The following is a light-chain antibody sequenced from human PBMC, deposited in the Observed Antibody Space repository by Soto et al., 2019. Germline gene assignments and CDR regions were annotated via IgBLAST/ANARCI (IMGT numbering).Light chain of an antibody. J-gene: IGKJ5*01. CDR1: QGISSY. V-gene: IGKV1-9*01. CDR3: QQSFRSPIT. Sequence: IQFTKSPSSLSASVGDRVTIPCRASQGISSYLAWYQQKPGKAPKLLIYVAFTLESGVPSRFSGSGSGTEFTLTIRSLQPEDFATYYCQQSFRSPITFGQGTRLEIK. CDR2: VAF.